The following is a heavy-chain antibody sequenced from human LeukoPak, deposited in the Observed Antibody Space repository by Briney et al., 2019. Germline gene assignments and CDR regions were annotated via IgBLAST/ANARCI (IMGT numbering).Heavy chain of an antibody. V-gene: IGHV4-59*05. D-gene: IGHD3-22*01. CDR2: IYYSGRT. Sequence: PSETLSLTCTVSGGSISLYYWSWFRQPPGKGLEWIGSIYYSGRTYYNPSLKSRVTISVDTSKNQFSLKLNSVTAADTAVYYCARRSLYYDSSGSDYWGQGTLVTVSS. CDR3: ARRSLYYDSSGSDY. J-gene: IGHJ4*02. CDR1: GGSISLYY.